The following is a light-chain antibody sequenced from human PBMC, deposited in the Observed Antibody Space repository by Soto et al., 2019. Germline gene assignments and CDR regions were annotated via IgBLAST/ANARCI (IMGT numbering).Light chain of an antibody. CDR1: QGVSNH. CDR2: GAS. J-gene: IGKJ5*01. V-gene: IGKV1-16*02. Sequence: DIQMTQSPSSLSASLGDRVTITCRASQGVSNHLAWFQHKPGTAPTSLIYGASTLPSGVPSKFSSSGSDRYFTLTISSLQPEDVATYYCQQYATYPPVFGQGTRLEIK. CDR3: QQYATYPPV.